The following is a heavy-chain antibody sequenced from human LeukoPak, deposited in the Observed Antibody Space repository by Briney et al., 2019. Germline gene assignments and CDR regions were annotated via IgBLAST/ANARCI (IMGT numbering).Heavy chain of an antibody. CDR2: ISYDGSNK. V-gene: IGHV3-30-3*01. CDR3: AREYSGSYDY. Sequence: SLRLSCAASGFTFSSYAMHWVRQAPGKGLEWVAVISYDGSNKYYADSVKGRFTISRDNAKNSLYLQMNSLRAEDTAVYYCAREYSGSYDYWGQGTLVTVSS. CDR1: GFTFSSYA. J-gene: IGHJ4*02. D-gene: IGHD1-26*01.